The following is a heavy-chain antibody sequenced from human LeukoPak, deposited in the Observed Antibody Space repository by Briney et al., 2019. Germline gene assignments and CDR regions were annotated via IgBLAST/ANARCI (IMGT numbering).Heavy chain of an antibody. Sequence: GGSLRLSCAASGFTFSDYVMSWVRQAPGKGLEWVSYINHDAKFIYYADSVKGRFTISRDNARNSLYLQMNSLRDEDTAVYYCARDRELLRGGLLDFDYWGQGTLVTVSS. J-gene: IGHJ4*02. D-gene: IGHD1-26*01. V-gene: IGHV3-48*02. CDR3: ARDRELLRGGLLDFDY. CDR2: INHDAKFI. CDR1: GFTFSDYV.